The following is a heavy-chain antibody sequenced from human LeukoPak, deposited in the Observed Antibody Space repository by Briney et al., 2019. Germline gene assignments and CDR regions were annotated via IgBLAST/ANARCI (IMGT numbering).Heavy chain of an antibody. CDR3: TSYSNSSVDWFDP. V-gene: IGHV3-23*01. CDR1: GFTFSSYA. Sequence: GGSLRLSCAASGFTFSSYAMSWVRQAPGKGLEWVSAISGSGGSTYYADSVKGRFTISRDNSKNTLYLQMNSLRAEDTAVYYCTSYSNSSVDWFDPWGQGTLVTVSS. J-gene: IGHJ5*02. D-gene: IGHD4-11*01. CDR2: ISGSGGST.